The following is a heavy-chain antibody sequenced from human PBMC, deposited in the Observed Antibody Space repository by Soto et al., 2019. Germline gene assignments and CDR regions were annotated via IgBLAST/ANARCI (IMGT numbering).Heavy chain of an antibody. J-gene: IGHJ6*02. V-gene: IGHV5-51*01. Sequence: PGESLKISCKGSGYSFTSYWIGWVRQMPGKGLEWMGIIYPGDSDTRYSPSFQGQVTISADKSISTAYLQWSSLKASDTAMYYCARFGYCSGGSCYRIGHYYYYGMDVWGQGTTVTVSS. CDR2: IYPGDSDT. D-gene: IGHD2-15*01. CDR3: ARFGYCSGGSCYRIGHYYYYGMDV. CDR1: GYSFTSYW.